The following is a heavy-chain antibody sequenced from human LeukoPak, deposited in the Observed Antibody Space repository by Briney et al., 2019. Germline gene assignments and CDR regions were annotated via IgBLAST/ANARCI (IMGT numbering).Heavy chain of an antibody. CDR2: ISSSSSTI. D-gene: IGHD1-26*01. Sequence: GGSLRLSCAASGFTFSSYSMNWVHPAPGKGLEWVSYISSSSSTIYYADSVKGRFTISRDNAKNSLYLQMNSLRAEDTAVYYCARTSGSYYGYFDYWGQGTLVTVSS. J-gene: IGHJ4*02. CDR1: GFTFSSYS. CDR3: ARTSGSYYGYFDY. V-gene: IGHV3-48*04.